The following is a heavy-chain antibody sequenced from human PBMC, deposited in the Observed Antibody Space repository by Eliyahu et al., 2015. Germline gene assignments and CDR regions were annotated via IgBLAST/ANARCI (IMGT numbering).Heavy chain of an antibody. D-gene: IGHD6-19*01. CDR3: ARDNLRGSSGWYVFDY. Sequence: QVQLQESGPGLVKPSETLSLTCTISADSISSYYWTWIRQPPGKGLEWIGHIHYSGKTNNNPSLKSRVTISLDMSKKQLSLRLTSATAADTAVYYCARDNLRGSSGWYVFDYWGQGSLVTVSS. V-gene: IGHV4-59*01. J-gene: IGHJ4*02. CDR2: IHYSGKT. CDR1: ADSISSYY.